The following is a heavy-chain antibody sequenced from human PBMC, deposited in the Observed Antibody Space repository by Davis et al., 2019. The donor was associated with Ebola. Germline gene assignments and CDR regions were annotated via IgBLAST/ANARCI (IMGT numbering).Heavy chain of an antibody. D-gene: IGHD2-2*02. V-gene: IGHV4-34*01. Sequence: ESLKISCAASGFTFSSYAMSWVRQAPGKGLEWIGEINHSGSTNYNPSLKSRVTISVDASKNQFSLKLSSVTAADTAVYYCARLPRGRYCSSTSCYMGYYYYYGMDVWGQGTTVTVSS. CDR1: GFTFSSYA. CDR3: ARLPRGRYCSSTSCYMGYYYYYGMDV. CDR2: INHSGST. J-gene: IGHJ6*02.